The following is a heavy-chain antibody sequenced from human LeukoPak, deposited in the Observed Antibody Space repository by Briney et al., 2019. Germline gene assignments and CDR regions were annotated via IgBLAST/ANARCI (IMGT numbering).Heavy chain of an antibody. J-gene: IGHJ4*02. V-gene: IGHV3-7*01. D-gene: IGHD5-12*01. CDR1: GLTFSSYW. Sequence: GGSLRLSCAASGLTFSSYWMSWVRQAPGKGLEWVANIKKDGSEKYYVDSVKGRFTISRDNAKNSLYLQMNSLRADDTAVYYCAKDRGYDLGAYFDYWGQGTLVTVSS. CDR3: AKDRGYDLGAYFDY. CDR2: IKKDGSEK.